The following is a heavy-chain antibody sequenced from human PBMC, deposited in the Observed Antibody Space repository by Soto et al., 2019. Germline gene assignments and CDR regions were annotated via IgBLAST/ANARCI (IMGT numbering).Heavy chain of an antibody. Sequence: GGSLRLSCAASGFTFSSYNMYWVRQAPGKGLECVSSITSSSGYIYYADSVKGRFTISRDNAKNSLYLQMNSLRAEDTAVYYCAREPVPDTAFGPGGDYWGQGTLVTVSS. CDR1: GFTFSSYN. V-gene: IGHV3-21*01. J-gene: IGHJ4*02. D-gene: IGHD5-18*01. CDR2: ITSSSGYI. CDR3: AREPVPDTAFGPGGDY.